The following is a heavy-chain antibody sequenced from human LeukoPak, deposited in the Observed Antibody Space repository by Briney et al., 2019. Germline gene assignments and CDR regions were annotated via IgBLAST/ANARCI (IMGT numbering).Heavy chain of an antibody. J-gene: IGHJ3*02. CDR3: ATDPYSNLFGAFDI. Sequence: PGGSLRLSRVASKFTFSSYWMSWVRQAPGKGLEWVANIKRDGSEEYYVDSVKGRFTISRDNAKNSLYLQMNSLRAEDTAVYYCATDPYSNLFGAFDIWGQGTMVTVSS. V-gene: IGHV3-7*04. CDR1: KFTFSSYW. CDR2: IKRDGSEE. D-gene: IGHD6-13*01.